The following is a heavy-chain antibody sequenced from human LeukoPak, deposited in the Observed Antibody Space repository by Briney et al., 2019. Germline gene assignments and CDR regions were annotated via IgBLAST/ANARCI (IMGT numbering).Heavy chain of an antibody. V-gene: IGHV4-4*09. CDR2: IHSDGTT. J-gene: IGHJ4*02. Sequence: KPSETLSLTCSVSGGSLTNYYWGWIRQPPGKGLEFIGYIHSDGTTNYDSSLQSRVAISLDTSKIQFSLRLYSVTAADTALHFCARLNFRGGEALHFDSWGQGTLVTVSS. CDR1: GGSLTNYY. CDR3: ARLNFRGGEALHFDS. D-gene: IGHD3-16*01.